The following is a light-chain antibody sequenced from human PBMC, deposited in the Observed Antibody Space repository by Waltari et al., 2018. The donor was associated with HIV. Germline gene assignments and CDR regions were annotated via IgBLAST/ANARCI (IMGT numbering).Light chain of an antibody. V-gene: IGLV2-23*02. CDR3: CAYAGSTTYVI. J-gene: IGLJ2*01. Sequence: QSALTQPASVSGSPGQSITISYTGTSSAVGGYNLVSWYQQHPGKAPKLMIYEVSKRPSGVSNRFSGSKSGNTASLTISGLQAEDEADYYCCAYAGSTTYVIFGGGTKLTVL. CDR2: EVS. CDR1: SSAVGGYNL.